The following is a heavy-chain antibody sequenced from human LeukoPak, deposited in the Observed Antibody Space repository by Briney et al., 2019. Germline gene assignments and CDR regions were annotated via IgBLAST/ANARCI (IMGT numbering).Heavy chain of an antibody. CDR3: ARGQDSSWYYYYYMDV. Sequence: SVKVSFKASGGTFSSYTISWVRQAPGQGLEWMGRIIPILGIANYAQKFQGRVTMTRNTSISTAYMELSSLRSEDTAVYYCARGQDSSWYYYYYMDVWGKGTTVTVSS. CDR1: GGTFSSYT. D-gene: IGHD6-13*01. V-gene: IGHV1-69*02. J-gene: IGHJ6*03. CDR2: IIPILGIA.